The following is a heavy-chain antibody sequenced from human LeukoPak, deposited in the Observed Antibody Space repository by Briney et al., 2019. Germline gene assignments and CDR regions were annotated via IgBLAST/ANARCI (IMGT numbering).Heavy chain of an antibody. J-gene: IGHJ6*02. CDR2: IYYSGST. D-gene: IGHD6-6*01. Sequence: SETLSLTCTVSGGSIRSYYWSWIRQPPGKGLEWIGYIYYSGSTNYNPSLKSRVTISVDTSKNQFSLKLSSVTAADTAVYYCARHVIAARPGGMDVWGQGTTVTVSS. CDR3: ARHVIAARPGGMDV. CDR1: GGSIRSYY. V-gene: IGHV4-59*08.